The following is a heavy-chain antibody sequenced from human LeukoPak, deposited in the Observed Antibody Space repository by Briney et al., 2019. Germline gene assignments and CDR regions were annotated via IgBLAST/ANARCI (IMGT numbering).Heavy chain of an antibody. CDR2: ISGSGGST. D-gene: IGHD2-2*01. J-gene: IGHJ6*02. CDR1: GSTFSSYA. Sequence: PGGSLRLSCAASGSTFSSYAMSWVRQAPGKGLEWVSAISGSGGSTYYADSVKGRFTISRDNSKNTLYLQMNSLRAEDTAVYYCAKGEVVPAAMRYYGMDVWGQGTTVTVSS. CDR3: AKGEVVPAAMRYYGMDV. V-gene: IGHV3-23*01.